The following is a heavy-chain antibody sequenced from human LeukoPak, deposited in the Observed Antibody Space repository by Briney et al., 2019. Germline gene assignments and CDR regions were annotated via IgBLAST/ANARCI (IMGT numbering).Heavy chain of an antibody. D-gene: IGHD5-12*01. CDR1: GGTFSSYA. Sequence: SSVKVSCKASGGTFSSYAISWVRQAPGQGLEWMGGIIPIFGTANYAQKFQGRVTITTDESTSTAYMELSSLRSEDTAAYYCARGYSGYDSADYWGQGTLVTVSS. V-gene: IGHV1-69*05. CDR3: ARGYSGYDSADY. J-gene: IGHJ4*02. CDR2: IIPIFGTA.